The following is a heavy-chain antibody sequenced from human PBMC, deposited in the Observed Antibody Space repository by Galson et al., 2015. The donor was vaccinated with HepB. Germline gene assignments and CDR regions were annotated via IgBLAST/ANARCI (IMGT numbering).Heavy chain of an antibody. CDR1: GYTFTSYG. V-gene: IGHV1-18*01. J-gene: IGHJ4*02. CDR2: ISAYNGNT. CDR3: ARDQCIAVARCARPIDY. Sequence: SVKVSCKASGYTFTSYGISWVRQAPGQGLEWMGWISAYNGNTNYAQKLQGRVTMTTDTSTSTAYMELRSLRSDDTAVYYCARDQCIAVARCARPIDYWGQGTLVTVSS. D-gene: IGHD6-19*01.